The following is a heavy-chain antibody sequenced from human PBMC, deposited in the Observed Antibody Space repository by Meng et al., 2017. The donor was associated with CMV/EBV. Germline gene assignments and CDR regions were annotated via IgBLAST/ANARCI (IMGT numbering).Heavy chain of an antibody. CDR3: ARSQLRFLECDRGGNWFDP. CDR2: IYHSGST. D-gene: IGHD3-3*01. V-gene: IGHV4-4*02. CDR1: GGSISSSNW. J-gene: IGHJ5*02. Sequence: SETLSLTCAVSGGSISSSNWWSWVRQPPGKGLEWIGEIYHSGSTNYNPSLKSRVTISVDKSKNQLSLKLSSVTAADTAVYYCARSQLRFLECDRGGNWFDPWGQGTLVTVSS.